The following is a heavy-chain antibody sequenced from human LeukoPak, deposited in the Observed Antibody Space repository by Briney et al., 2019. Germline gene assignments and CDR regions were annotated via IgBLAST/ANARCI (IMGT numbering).Heavy chain of an antibody. J-gene: IGHJ6*03. D-gene: IGHD3-10*01. CDR3: ARSGGSGSHYARYYYYYMDV. V-gene: IGHV7-4-1*02. CDR2: INTNTGNP. CDR1: GYTFTNYA. Sequence: GASVKVSCRASGYTFTNYAIIWVRQAPGQGREWMGWINTNTGNPTYAQGLTGRFVFSLDISVSTAYLQISSLKAEDTDVYYCARSGGSGSHYARYYYYYMDVWGKGTTVTVSS.